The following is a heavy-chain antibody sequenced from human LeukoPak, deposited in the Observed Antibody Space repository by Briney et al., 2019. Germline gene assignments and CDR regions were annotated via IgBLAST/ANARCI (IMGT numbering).Heavy chain of an antibody. V-gene: IGHV3-30*02. D-gene: IGHD2-2*02. CDR3: AKVVVVVPAAIGPFDY. J-gene: IGHJ4*02. CDR1: GFTFSSYG. Sequence: PGGSLRLSCAASGFTFSSYGMHWVRQAPGKGLEWVAFIRYDGSNKYYADSVKGGFTISRDNSKNTLYLQMNSLRAEDTAVYYCAKVVVVVPAAIGPFDYWGQGTLVTVSS. CDR2: IRYDGSNK.